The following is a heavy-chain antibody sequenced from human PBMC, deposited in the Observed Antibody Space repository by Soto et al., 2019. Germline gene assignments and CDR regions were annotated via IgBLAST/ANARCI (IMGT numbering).Heavy chain of an antibody. V-gene: IGHV3-33*01. CDR3: ARGEDIVVVPAATFLFDY. Sequence: GGSLRLSCAASGFTFSSYGMHWVRQAPGKGLEWVAVIWYDGSNKYYADSVKGRFTISRDNSKNTLYLQMNSLRAEDTAVYYCARGEDIVVVPAATFLFDYWGQGTLVTAPQ. CDR1: GFTFSSYG. D-gene: IGHD2-2*01. J-gene: IGHJ4*02. CDR2: IWYDGSNK.